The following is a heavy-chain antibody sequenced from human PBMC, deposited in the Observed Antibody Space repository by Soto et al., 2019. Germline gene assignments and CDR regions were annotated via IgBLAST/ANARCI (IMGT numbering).Heavy chain of an antibody. CDR3: ARRGGGYYPYYFDY. D-gene: IGHD3-22*01. J-gene: IGHJ4*02. CDR1: GGSISSGGYY. CDR2: IMHSGST. Sequence: SETLSLTCTVSGGSISSGGYYWSWIRQHPGKGLEWIGEIMHSGSTNYNPSLKSRVTISVDTSKNQFSLKLSSVTAADTAVYFCARRGGGYYPYYFDYWGQGSLVTVSS. V-gene: IGHV4-31*03.